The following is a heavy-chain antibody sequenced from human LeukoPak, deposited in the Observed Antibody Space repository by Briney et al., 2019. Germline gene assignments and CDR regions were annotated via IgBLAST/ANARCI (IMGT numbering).Heavy chain of an antibody. CDR3: ARDLRGSTMIVVVINAFDI. D-gene: IGHD3-22*01. Sequence: GGSLRLSCAASGFTFDDYGMSWVRQAPGKGLEWVSGINWNGGSTGYADSVKGRFTIPRDNAKNSLYLQMNSLRAEDTALYYCARDLRGSTMIVVVINAFDIWGQGTMVTVSS. CDR2: INWNGGST. CDR1: GFTFDDYG. V-gene: IGHV3-20*04. J-gene: IGHJ3*02.